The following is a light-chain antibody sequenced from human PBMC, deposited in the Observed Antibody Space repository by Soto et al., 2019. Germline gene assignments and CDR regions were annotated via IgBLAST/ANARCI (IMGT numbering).Light chain of an antibody. V-gene: IGLV2-14*01. J-gene: IGLJ1*01. CDR3: SSYRSTSYV. CDR1: SSDVGGHNY. CDR2: EVT. Sequence: QSALTQPASVSGSPGQSITISCAGSSSDVGGHNYVSWYQQHPGKAPKLLIYEVTNRPSGVSNRFSGSKSGNTASLTISGLQAEDEADYYCSSYRSTSYVFGTGTKLTVL.